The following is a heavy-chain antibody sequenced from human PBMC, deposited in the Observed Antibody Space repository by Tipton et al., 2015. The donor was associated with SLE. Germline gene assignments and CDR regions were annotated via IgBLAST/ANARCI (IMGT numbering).Heavy chain of an antibody. CDR2: IYYSGST. D-gene: IGHD4-17*01. Sequence: TLSLTCTVSGGSISSSSYYWGWIRQPPGKGLEWIGSIYYSGSTYYNPSLKSRVTISVDTSKNQFSLKLSSVTAADTAVYYCARDSNGDYGGFDYWGQGTLVTVSS. J-gene: IGHJ4*02. V-gene: IGHV4-39*07. CDR1: GGSISSSSYY. CDR3: ARDSNGDYGGFDY.